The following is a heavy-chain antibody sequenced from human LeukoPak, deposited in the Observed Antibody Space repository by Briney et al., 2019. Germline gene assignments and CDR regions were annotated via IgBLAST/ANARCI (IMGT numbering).Heavy chain of an antibody. D-gene: IGHD3-10*01. J-gene: IGHJ4*02. CDR2: ISSSSSYI. CDR1: GFIFRDHA. Sequence: GGPLRLSCTASGFIFRDHAMSWFRQAPGKGLEWVSSISSSSSYIYYADSVKGRFTISRDNAKNSLYLQMHSPRAEDTAVYYCAAGVLWFGELSPYFDYWGQGTLVTVSS. V-gene: IGHV3-21*01. CDR3: AAGVLWFGELSPYFDY.